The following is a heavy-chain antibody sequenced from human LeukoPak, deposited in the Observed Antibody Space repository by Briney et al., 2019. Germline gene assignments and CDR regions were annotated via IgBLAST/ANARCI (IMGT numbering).Heavy chain of an antibody. D-gene: IGHD3-22*01. CDR2: IYWNDDK. J-gene: IGHJ1*01. Sequence: SGPTLVNPTQTLTLTCTFSGFSLSTSGVGVGWIRQPPGKALEWLALIYWNDDKRYSPSLKSRLTITKDTSKNQVVLTMTNMDPVDTATYYCAHARKRYYYDSSGPLFTFPLTCFQHWGQGTLVTVSS. CDR1: GFSLSTSGVG. CDR3: AHARKRYYYDSSGPLFTFPLTCFQH. V-gene: IGHV2-5*01.